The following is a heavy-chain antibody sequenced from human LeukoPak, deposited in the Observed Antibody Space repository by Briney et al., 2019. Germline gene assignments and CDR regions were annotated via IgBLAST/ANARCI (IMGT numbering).Heavy chain of an antibody. J-gene: IGHJ4*02. D-gene: IGHD3-10*01. CDR3: AKGLRSGSYYNDY. Sequence: SVKVSCKASGGTFSSYAISWVRQAPGQGLEWMGGIIPIFGTANYAQKFQGRVTITADESTSTAYMELSSLRSEDTAVYYCAKGLRSGSYYNDYWGQGTLVTVSS. V-gene: IGHV1-69*01. CDR1: GGTFSSYA. CDR2: IIPIFGTA.